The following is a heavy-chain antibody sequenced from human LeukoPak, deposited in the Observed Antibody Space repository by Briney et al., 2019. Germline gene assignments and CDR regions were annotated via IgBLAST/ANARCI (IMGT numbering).Heavy chain of an antibody. CDR1: GGSFSGYY. D-gene: IGHD6-13*01. J-gene: IGHJ4*02. V-gene: IGHV4-39*01. CDR3: ARRRAAAGTFGY. Sequence: PSETLSLTCAVYGGSFSGYYWSWIRQPPGKGLEWIGSIYYSGSTYYNPSVKSRVTISVDTSKNQFSLKLSSVTAADTAVYYCARRRAAAGTFGYWGQGTLVTVSS. CDR2: IYYSGST.